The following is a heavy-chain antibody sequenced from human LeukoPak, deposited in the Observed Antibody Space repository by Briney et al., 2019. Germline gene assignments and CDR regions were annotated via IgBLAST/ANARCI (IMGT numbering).Heavy chain of an antibody. J-gene: IGHJ4*02. V-gene: IGHV4-34*01. Sequence: SETLSLTCAVYGGSFSGYYWSWIRQPPGKGLEWIGEINHSGSTNYNPSLKSRVTISVDTSKNQFSLKLSSVTAADTAVYYCARVGPKDIVATTTLYYFDYWGQGTLVTVSS. CDR3: ARVGPKDIVATTTLYYFDY. D-gene: IGHD5-12*01. CDR1: GGSFSGYY. CDR2: INHSGST.